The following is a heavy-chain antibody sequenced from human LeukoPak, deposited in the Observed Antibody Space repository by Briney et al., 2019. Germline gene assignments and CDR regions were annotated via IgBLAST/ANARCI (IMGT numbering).Heavy chain of an antibody. CDR1: GYTLTELS. Sequence: ASVKVSCKVSGYTLTELSMHWVRQAPGKGLEWMGGFDPEDGETIYAQKFQGRVTMTEDTSTDTAYMELSSLRSEDTAVYYCATRNSFLGWTTKHHNWFDPWGQGTLVTVSS. CDR2: FDPEDGET. V-gene: IGHV1-24*01. CDR3: ATRNSFLGWTTKHHNWFDP. D-gene: IGHD3-3*02. J-gene: IGHJ5*02.